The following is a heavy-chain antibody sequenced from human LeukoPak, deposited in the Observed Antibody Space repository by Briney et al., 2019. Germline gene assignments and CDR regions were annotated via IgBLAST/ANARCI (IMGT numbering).Heavy chain of an antibody. CDR2: IIPIFGTA. D-gene: IGHD2-2*01. CDR3: ARKYQLLSHDAFDI. Sequence: SVKVSCKASGGTFSSYAISWVRQAPGQGLEWMGGIIPIFGTANYAQKFQGRVTITTDQSTSTAYMELSSLRSEDTAVYYCARKYQLLSHDAFDIWGQGTMVTVSS. CDR1: GGTFSSYA. J-gene: IGHJ3*02. V-gene: IGHV1-69*05.